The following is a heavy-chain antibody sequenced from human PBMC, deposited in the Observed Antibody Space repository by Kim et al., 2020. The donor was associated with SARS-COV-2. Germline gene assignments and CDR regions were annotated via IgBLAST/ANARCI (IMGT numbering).Heavy chain of an antibody. CDR3: ARDSTPGGMIRGVRVASYYYYYGMYV. CDR2: IIPIFSTS. V-gene: IGHV1-69*13. J-gene: IGHJ6*02. D-gene: IGHD3-10*01. Sequence: SVKVSCKASGGTFSNYAISWVRQAPGQGLEWMGGIIPIFSTSHYAQKFQLRVTITADESASTAYMELSSLRSEDTAVYYCARDSTPGGMIRGVRVASYYYYYGMYVWGQGTTVTVSS. CDR1: GGTFSNYA.